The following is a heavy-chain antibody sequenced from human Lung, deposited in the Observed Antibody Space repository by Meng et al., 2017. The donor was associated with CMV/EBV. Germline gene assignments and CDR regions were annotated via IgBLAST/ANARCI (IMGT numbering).Heavy chain of an antibody. V-gene: IGHV1-18*01. J-gene: IGHJ4*02. Sequence: QVHPLPSGPEVKKPGASVRPSCKASGYTFGSYGICWVRQAPGQGLEWMGWFVNYVDTYPAPKFQGRVTMTTDTHTNTAFMELRSLTSDDTAVYYCASGTPGRSYCDYWGQGTLVTVSS. CDR3: ASGTPGRSYCDY. CDR2: FVNYVDT. D-gene: IGHD2-15*01. CDR1: GYTFGSYG.